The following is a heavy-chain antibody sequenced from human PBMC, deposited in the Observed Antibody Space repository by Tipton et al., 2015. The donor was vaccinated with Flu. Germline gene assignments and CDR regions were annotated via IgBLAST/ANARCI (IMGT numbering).Heavy chain of an antibody. CDR2: IYTSGST. J-gene: IGHJ4*02. Sequence: TLSLTCTVSGGSISSGSYYWSWIRQPAGKGLGWIGRIYTSGSTNYNPSLKSRVTISVDTSKNQFSLKLSSVTAADTAVYYCARAGWLLPFDYWGQGTLVTVSS. D-gene: IGHD3-22*01. V-gene: IGHV4-61*02. CDR3: ARAGWLLPFDY. CDR1: GGSISSGSYY.